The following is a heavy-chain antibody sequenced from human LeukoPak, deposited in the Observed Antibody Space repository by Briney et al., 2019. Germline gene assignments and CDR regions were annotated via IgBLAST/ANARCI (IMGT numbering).Heavy chain of an antibody. CDR3: ARRTYGGNFDY. D-gene: IGHD4-23*01. J-gene: IGHJ4*02. Sequence: GGSLRLSCVASGFTFSDYNMRWIRQAPGKGLEWVSSISRSGSTKYYADSVKGRFTISRDNAKNSLFLQMNSLRAEDTAVYYCARRTYGGNFDYWGQGTLVTVSS. V-gene: IGHV3-11*01. CDR2: ISRSGSTK. CDR1: GFTFSDYN.